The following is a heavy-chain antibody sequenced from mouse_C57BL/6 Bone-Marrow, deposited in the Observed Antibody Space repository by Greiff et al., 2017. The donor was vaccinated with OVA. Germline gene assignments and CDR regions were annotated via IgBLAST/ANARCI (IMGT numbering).Heavy chain of an antibody. J-gene: IGHJ2*01. CDR2: ISDGGSYT. Sequence: EVKVVESGGGLVKPGGSLKLSCAASGFTFSSYAMSWVRQTPEKRLEWVATISDGGSYTYYPANVKGRFTISRDNAKNNLYLQMSHLKSEDTAMYYCARDPPYYFDYWGQGTTLTVSS. V-gene: IGHV5-4*01. CDR1: GFTFSSYA. CDR3: ARDPPYYFDY.